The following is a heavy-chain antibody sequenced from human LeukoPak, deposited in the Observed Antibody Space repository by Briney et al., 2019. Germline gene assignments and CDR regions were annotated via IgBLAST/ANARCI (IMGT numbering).Heavy chain of an antibody. Sequence: GGSLRLSCAASGFTLSSYGMHWVRQAPGKGLEWVAFIRYDGSNKYYADSVKGRFTISRDNSKNTLYLQMNSLRAEDTAVYYCAKDSGPTVTTYYFDYWGQGTLVTVSS. CDR1: GFTLSSYG. CDR3: AKDSGPTVTTYYFDY. D-gene: IGHD4-17*01. CDR2: IRYDGSNK. J-gene: IGHJ4*02. V-gene: IGHV3-30*02.